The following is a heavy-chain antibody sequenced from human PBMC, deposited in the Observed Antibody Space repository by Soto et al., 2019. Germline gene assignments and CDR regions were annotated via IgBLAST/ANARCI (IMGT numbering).Heavy chain of an antibody. CDR1: GDSVSSNSAA. Sequence: SQTLSLTCAISGDSVSSNSAAWNWIRQSPSRGLEWLGRTYYRSKWYNDYAVSVKSRITINPDTSKNQFSLQLNSVTPEDTAVYYCARSSPPYSSSSGEGYFDYWGQGTLVTVSS. V-gene: IGHV6-1*01. CDR2: TYYRSKWYN. J-gene: IGHJ4*02. CDR3: ARSSPPYSSSSGEGYFDY. D-gene: IGHD6-6*01.